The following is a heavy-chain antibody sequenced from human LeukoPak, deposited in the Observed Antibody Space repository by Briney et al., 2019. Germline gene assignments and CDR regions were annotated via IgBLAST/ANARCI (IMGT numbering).Heavy chain of an antibody. CDR2: IYTSGST. D-gene: IGHD5-24*01. V-gene: IGHV4-4*07. Sequence: PSETLSLTCTVSGGSISSYYWSWIRQPAGKGLEWIGRIYTSGSTNYNPSLKSRVTMSVDTSKSQFSLKLSSVTAADTAVYYCARRRDGYNYGTRIDYWGQGTLVTVSS. J-gene: IGHJ4*02. CDR3: ARRRDGYNYGTRIDY. CDR1: GGSISSYY.